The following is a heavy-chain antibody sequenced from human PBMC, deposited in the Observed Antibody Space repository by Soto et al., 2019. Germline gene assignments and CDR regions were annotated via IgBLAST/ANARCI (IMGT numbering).Heavy chain of an antibody. CDR3: ARTDIDFYGVDV. Sequence: EVQLVESGGGLVQPGGSLRLSCEASGFTFRNYDMHWFRQGTGKGLEWVSGISAAGDPDYADSVEGRFTISRENAQNSFFLQMNSLRVGDTAVYYCARTDIDFYGVDVWGQRTTVIVS. CDR1: GFTFRNYD. J-gene: IGHJ6*02. CDR2: ISAAGDP. V-gene: IGHV3-13*05.